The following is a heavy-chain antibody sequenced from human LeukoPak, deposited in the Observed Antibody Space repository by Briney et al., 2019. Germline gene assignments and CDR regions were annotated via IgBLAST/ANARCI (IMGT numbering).Heavy chain of an antibody. CDR2: IIPIVGLT. Sequence: ASVKVSCKASGGTFSSYPISWVRQAPGQGLEWMGRIIPIVGLTNHAQKFQGRVTITADKSTSTAYMELSSLRSEDTAVYYCARPPGVNYDILTGYSYDYWGQGTLVTVSS. CDR3: ARPPGVNYDILTGYSYDY. CDR1: GGTFSSYP. D-gene: IGHD3-9*01. J-gene: IGHJ4*02. V-gene: IGHV1-69*02.